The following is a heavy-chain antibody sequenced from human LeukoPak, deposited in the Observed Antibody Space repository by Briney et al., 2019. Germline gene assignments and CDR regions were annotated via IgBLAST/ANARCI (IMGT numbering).Heavy chain of an antibody. CDR3: ARDRSTMVRGVIIHTNWFDP. J-gene: IGHJ5*02. CDR2: IYYSGST. CDR1: GGSISSGGYY. V-gene: IGHV4-31*03. D-gene: IGHD3-10*01. Sequence: TLSLTCTVSGGSISSGGYYWSWIRQHPGKGLEWIGYIYYSGSTYYNPSLKSRVTISVDTSKNQFSLKLSSVTAADTAVYYCARDRSTMVRGVIIHTNWFDPWGQGTLVTVSS.